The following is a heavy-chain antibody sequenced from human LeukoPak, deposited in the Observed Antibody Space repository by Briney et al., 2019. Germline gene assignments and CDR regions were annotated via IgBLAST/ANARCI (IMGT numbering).Heavy chain of an antibody. D-gene: IGHD6-13*01. CDR2: IYTSGNT. CDR3: ARDPGYSSSWDV. CDR1: GGSISSGSYF. J-gene: IGHJ4*02. Sequence: SQTLSLTCPVSGGSISSGSYFWSWIRQPAGKGLEWIGRIYTSGNTNYNPSLKSRVTISVDTSKNQFSLKLSSVTAADTAVYYCARDPGYSSSWDVWGQGTLVTVSS. V-gene: IGHV4-61*02.